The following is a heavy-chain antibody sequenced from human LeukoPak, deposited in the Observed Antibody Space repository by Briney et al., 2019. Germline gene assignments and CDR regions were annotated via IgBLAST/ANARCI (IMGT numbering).Heavy chain of an antibody. CDR2: ISSSGSTI. D-gene: IGHD2-21*02. Sequence: KLWGSLRLSCAASGFTFSDYYMSWIRQAPGKGLEWVSYISSSGSTIYYADSVKGRFTISRDNAKNSLYLQMNSLRAEDTAVYYCANSRLVVTAIDYWGQGTLVTVSS. CDR1: GFTFSDYY. J-gene: IGHJ4*02. CDR3: ANSRLVVTAIDY. V-gene: IGHV3-11*01.